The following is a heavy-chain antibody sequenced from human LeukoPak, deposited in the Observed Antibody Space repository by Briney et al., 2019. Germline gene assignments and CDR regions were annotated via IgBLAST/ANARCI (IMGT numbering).Heavy chain of an antibody. D-gene: IGHD3-3*01. CDR2: IYSGGST. CDR1: GFTVSGNY. V-gene: IGHV3-66*02. J-gene: IGHJ6*04. CDR3: ARDSFRPYYDFWSGSLDV. Sequence: PGGSLRLSCAASGFTVSGNYMSWVRQAPGKGLEWVSVIYSGGSTYYADSVKGRFTISRDNSKNTLYLQMNSLRAEDTAVYYCARDSFRPYYDFWSGSLDVWGKGTTVTVSS.